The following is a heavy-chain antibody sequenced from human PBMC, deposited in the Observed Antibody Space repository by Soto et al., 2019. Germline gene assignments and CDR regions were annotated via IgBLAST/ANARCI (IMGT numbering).Heavy chain of an antibody. Sequence: LSLTCAVSGYSISSGYYWGWIRQPPGKGLEWIGSIYHSGSTYYNPSLKSRVTISVDTSKNQFSLKLSSVTAADTAVYYCARGYYYDSSGSVAFDIWGQGTMVT. V-gene: IGHV4-38-2*01. CDR1: GYSISSGYY. CDR2: IYHSGST. J-gene: IGHJ3*02. D-gene: IGHD3-22*01. CDR3: ARGYYYDSSGSVAFDI.